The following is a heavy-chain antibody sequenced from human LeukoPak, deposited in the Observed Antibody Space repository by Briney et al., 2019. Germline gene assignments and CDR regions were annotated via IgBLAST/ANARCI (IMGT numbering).Heavy chain of an antibody. Sequence: GGSLRLSCAGFGFIFSDCAIHWVRQASGKGLEWVGRIDTRDKGSATAYAASVRGRFAISRDDSESTAYLQTTGLKTEDTAVYFCTRDGGSWSHLDYWGQGALVTVSS. CDR3: TRDGGSWSHLDY. CDR2: IDTRDKGSAT. V-gene: IGHV3-73*01. CDR1: GFIFSDCA. J-gene: IGHJ4*02. D-gene: IGHD2-15*01.